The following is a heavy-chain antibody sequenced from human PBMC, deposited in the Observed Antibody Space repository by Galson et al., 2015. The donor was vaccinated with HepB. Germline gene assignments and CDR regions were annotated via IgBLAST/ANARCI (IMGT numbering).Heavy chain of an antibody. V-gene: IGHV1-2*06. CDR2: INPNSGGT. D-gene: IGHD3-22*01. CDR3: ARSRHYYDSSGYLDY. J-gene: IGHJ4*02. Sequence: SVKVSCKASGYTFTGYYMHWVRQAPGQGLEWMGRINPNSGGTNYAQKFQGRVTMTRDTSISTAYMELSRLRSDDTAVYYCARSRHYYDSSGYLDYWGQGTLVTVSS. CDR1: GYTFTGYY.